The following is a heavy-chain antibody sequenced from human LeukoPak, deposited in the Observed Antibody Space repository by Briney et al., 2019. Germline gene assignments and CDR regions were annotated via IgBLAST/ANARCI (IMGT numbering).Heavy chain of an antibody. V-gene: IGHV1-3*01. Sequence: APVKVSCKASGYTFTSHALHWVRQAPGEGLEWMAWINGATGNTEYSQKFQARVTITRDTSASTAYMELSSLRSEDTAVYYCARSIIIVPNTSYYYYYMDVWGQGTTVTVSS. CDR2: INGATGNT. D-gene: IGHD2/OR15-2a*01. J-gene: IGHJ6*02. CDR3: ARSIIIVPNTSYYYYYMDV. CDR1: GYTFTSHA.